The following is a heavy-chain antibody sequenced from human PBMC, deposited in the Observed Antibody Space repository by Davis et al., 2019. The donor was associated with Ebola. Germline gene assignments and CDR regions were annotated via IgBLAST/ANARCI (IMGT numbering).Heavy chain of an antibody. Sequence: SETLSLTCAVYGGSFSGYYWSWIRQPPGKGLEWIGEINHSGSTNYNPSLKSRVTISVDTSKNQFSLKLSSVTAADTAVYYCARGFWGAARLVDYWGQGTLVTVPS. D-gene: IGHD6-6*01. V-gene: IGHV4-34*01. CDR1: GGSFSGYY. CDR3: ARGFWGAARLVDY. J-gene: IGHJ4*02. CDR2: INHSGST.